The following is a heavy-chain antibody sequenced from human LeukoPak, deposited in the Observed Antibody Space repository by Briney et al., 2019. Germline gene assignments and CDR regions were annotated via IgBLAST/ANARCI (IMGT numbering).Heavy chain of an antibody. V-gene: IGHV3-43*02. CDR2: ISGDGGST. D-gene: IGHD2-15*01. Sequence: PGGSLRLSCAASGFTFDDYAMHWVRQAPGKGLEWVSLISGDGGSTNYADSVKGRFTISGDNSKNSLYLQMNSLRTEDTALYYCAKDLVAAIPAPPTWFDPWGQGTLVTVSS. J-gene: IGHJ5*02. CDR1: GFTFDDYA. CDR3: AKDLVAAIPAPPTWFDP.